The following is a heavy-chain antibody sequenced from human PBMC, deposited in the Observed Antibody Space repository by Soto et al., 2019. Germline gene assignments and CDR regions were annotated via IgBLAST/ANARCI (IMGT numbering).Heavy chain of an antibody. V-gene: IGHV4-31*03. D-gene: IGHD3-10*01. Sequence: PSETLSLTCTVSGGSISSGGYYWSWIRQHPGKGLEWIGYIYYSGSTYYNPSLESRLTISVDTSKNQFSLKLSSVTAADTAVYYCARAGVGSGNYYPALGYWGQVTLVTV. J-gene: IGHJ4*02. CDR1: GGSISSGGYY. CDR3: ARAGVGSGNYYPALGY. CDR2: IYYSGST.